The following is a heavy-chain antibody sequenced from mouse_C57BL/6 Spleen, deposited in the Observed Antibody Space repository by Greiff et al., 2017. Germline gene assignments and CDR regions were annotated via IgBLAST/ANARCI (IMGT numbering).Heavy chain of an antibody. J-gene: IGHJ2*01. D-gene: IGHD1-1*01. CDR2: ISSGGSYT. CDR3: ARLIITTVVAYYFDY. CDR1: GFTFSSYG. V-gene: IGHV5-6*01. Sequence: DVHLVESGGDLVKPGGSLKLSCAASGFTFSSYGMSWVRQTPDKRLEWVATISSGGSYTYYPDSVKGRFTISRDNAKNTLYLQMSSLKSEDTAMYYCARLIITTVVAYYFDYWGQGTTLTVSS.